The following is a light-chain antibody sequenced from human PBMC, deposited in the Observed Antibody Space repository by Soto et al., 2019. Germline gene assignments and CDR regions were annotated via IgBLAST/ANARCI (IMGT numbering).Light chain of an antibody. Sequence: SYELTQPPSVSVAPGQTARITCGGNNIGSKSVHWYQQKPGQAPVQGVYEDSDLPSGIPERFSGSNSGNTATLTISRVEAGDEADYYCQVWDSSSDHPWVFGGGTKLTVL. V-gene: IGLV3-21*02. CDR3: QVWDSSSDHPWV. J-gene: IGLJ3*02. CDR2: EDS. CDR1: NIGSKS.